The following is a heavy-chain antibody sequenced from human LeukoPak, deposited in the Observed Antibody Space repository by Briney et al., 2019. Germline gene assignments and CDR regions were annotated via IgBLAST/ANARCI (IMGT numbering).Heavy chain of an antibody. CDR3: ARGRVVAARPNYYYYMDV. Sequence: PSETLSLTCLVSGGSISSYYWSWIRQPAGKGLEWIGRIYTSGSTNYNPSLKSRVTMSVDTSKNQFSLKLSSVTAADTAVYYCARGRVVAARPNYYYYMDVWGKGTTVTVSS. D-gene: IGHD6-6*01. CDR1: GGSISSYY. J-gene: IGHJ6*03. CDR2: IYTSGST. V-gene: IGHV4-4*07.